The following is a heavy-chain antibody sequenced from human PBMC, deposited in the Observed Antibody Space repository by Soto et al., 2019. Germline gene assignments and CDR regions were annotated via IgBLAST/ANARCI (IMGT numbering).Heavy chain of an antibody. V-gene: IGHV1-18*01. D-gene: IGHD5-12*01. CDR1: GYTFTSYG. CDR2: ISAYNGKT. J-gene: IGHJ6*02. CDR3: ARGGDVNYYHGMDV. Sequence: QVQLVQSGGEVKKPGASVKLSCTASGYTFTSYGISWVRQGRGQGLEWMGWISAYNGKTNYAQNVQGRVTMTTDTSTRTAYMDLRSLRSDDTAVYYCARGGDVNYYHGMDVWGQGTTVTVSS.